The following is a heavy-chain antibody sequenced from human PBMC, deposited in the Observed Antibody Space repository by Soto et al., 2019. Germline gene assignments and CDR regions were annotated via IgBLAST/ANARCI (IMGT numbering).Heavy chain of an antibody. CDR1: GFTFSSYA. Sequence: SGGSLRLSCAASGFTFSSYAMSWVRQAPGKGLEWVSAISGSGGSTYYADSVKGRFTISRDNSKNTLYLQMNSLRAEDTAVYYCAKDFTTCSGGSCEQAYWGQGTLVTVSS. D-gene: IGHD2-15*01. J-gene: IGHJ4*02. CDR2: ISGSGGST. CDR3: AKDFTTCSGGSCEQAY. V-gene: IGHV3-23*01.